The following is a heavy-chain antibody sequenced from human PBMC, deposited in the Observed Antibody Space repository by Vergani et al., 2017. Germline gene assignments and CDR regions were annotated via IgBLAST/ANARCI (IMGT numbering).Heavy chain of an antibody. CDR1: GGSISSYY. V-gene: IGHV4-4*09. D-gene: IGHD6-19*01. CDR2: IYTSGST. J-gene: IGHJ4*02. Sequence: QVQLQESGPGLVKPSETLSLTCTVSGGSISSYYWSWIRQPPGKGLEWIGYIYTSGSTNYKPSLKSRVTISVDTSKNQFSLKLSSVTAADTAVYYCARHSGIAVAGEIDYWGQGTLVTVSS. CDR3: ARHSGIAVAGEIDY.